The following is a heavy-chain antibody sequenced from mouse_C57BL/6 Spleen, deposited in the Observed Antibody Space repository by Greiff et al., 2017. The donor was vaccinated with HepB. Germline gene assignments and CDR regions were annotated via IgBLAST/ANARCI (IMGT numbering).Heavy chain of an antibody. D-gene: IGHD1-1*01. Sequence: QVQLQQSGAELVKPGASVKLSCKASGYTFTEYTIHWVKQRSGQGLEWIGWFYPGSGSIKYNEKFKDKATLTADKSSSTVYMELSRLTSEDSAVYFCARHEAPGGYGSSHFDYWGQGTTLTVSS. CDR2: FYPGSGSI. V-gene: IGHV1-62-2*01. J-gene: IGHJ2*01. CDR3: ARHEAPGGYGSSHFDY. CDR1: GYTFTEYT.